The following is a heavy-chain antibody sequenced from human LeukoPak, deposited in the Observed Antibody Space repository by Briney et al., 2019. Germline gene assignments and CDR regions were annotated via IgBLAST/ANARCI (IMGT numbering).Heavy chain of an antibody. CDR3: AREAVAGGPYYFDN. D-gene: IGHD6-19*01. Sequence: SETLSLTCSVSGDSISNYYWSWIRQPPGKGLEWIGYMYSRGSTNYKPSLKSRVTISIDTPKNQFSLKLNSVTAADTAVYYCAREAVAGGPYYFDNWGQGTLVTVSS. CDR1: GDSISNYY. CDR2: MYSRGST. V-gene: IGHV4-59*01. J-gene: IGHJ4*02.